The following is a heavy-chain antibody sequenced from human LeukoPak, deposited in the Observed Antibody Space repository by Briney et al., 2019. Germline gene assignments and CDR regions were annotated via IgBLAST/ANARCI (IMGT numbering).Heavy chain of an antibody. CDR2: IYHSGST. CDR1: GGSISSSNW. Sequence: SGTLSLTCAVSGGSISSSNWWSWVRQPPGKGLEWIGEIYHSGSTNYNPSLKSRVTISVDKSKNQFSLKLSSVTAADTAVYYCARRLAGYYGSGSYYFDYWGQGTLVTVSS. D-gene: IGHD3-10*01. V-gene: IGHV4-4*02. J-gene: IGHJ4*02. CDR3: ARRLAGYYGSGSYYFDY.